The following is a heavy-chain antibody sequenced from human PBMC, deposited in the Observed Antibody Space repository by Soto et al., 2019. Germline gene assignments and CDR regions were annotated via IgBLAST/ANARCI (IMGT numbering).Heavy chain of an antibody. CDR3: VHRRDGYNSAFFDY. Sequence: SVKVSCKASGGTFSIYSFSWVRQAPGQGLEWMGGIIRIFHTPTYAQKFQGRVTITADESTSTAYMELFTLRSDDTAVYYCVHRRDGYNSAFFDYWGQGTLVTVSS. CDR1: GGTFSIYS. J-gene: IGHJ4*02. CDR2: IIRIFHTP. D-gene: IGHD5-12*01. V-gene: IGHV1-69*13.